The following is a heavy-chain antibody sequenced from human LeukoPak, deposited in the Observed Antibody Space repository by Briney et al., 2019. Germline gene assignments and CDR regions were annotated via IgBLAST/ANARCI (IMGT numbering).Heavy chain of an antibody. Sequence: PSETLSLTCTVSGGSINSYYWSWIRQPPGKGLEWIGYIYHSGSTNYRPSLKSRVTTSVDTSKNQFSLKLSSVTAADTAVYYCVRLGVRYSTSSWWFDPWGQGTLVTVSS. CDR1: GGSINSYY. J-gene: IGHJ5*02. CDR3: VRLGVRYSTSSWWFDP. V-gene: IGHV4-59*08. D-gene: IGHD6-6*01. CDR2: IYHSGST.